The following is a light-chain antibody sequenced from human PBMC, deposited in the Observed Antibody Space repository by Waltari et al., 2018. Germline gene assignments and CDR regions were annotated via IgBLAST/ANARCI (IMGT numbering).Light chain of an antibody. CDR3: CSYAGSYTFEDVV. Sequence: QSALTPPRSVSGSPGQSVTISCTGTSSDVGGYNYVSWYQQHPGKAPKLMIYDVSKRPSGVPDRFSGSKSGNTASLTISGLQAEDEADYYCCSYAGSYTFEDVVFGGGTKLTVL. CDR2: DVS. V-gene: IGLV2-11*01. J-gene: IGLJ2*01. CDR1: SSDVGGYNY.